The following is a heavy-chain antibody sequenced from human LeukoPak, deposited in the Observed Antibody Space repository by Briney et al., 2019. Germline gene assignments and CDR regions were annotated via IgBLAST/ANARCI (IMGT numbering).Heavy chain of an antibody. J-gene: IGHJ6*02. V-gene: IGHV4-59*01. Sequence: PSETLSLTCTVSGGYISSYYWSWIRQPPGKGLEWIGYIYYSGSTNYNPSLKSRVTISVDTSKNQFSLKLSSVTAADTAVYYCARDSKVGHVDTAMSYYYYGMDVWGQGTTVTVSS. CDR1: GGYISSYY. CDR3: ARDSKVGHVDTAMSYYYYGMDV. CDR2: IYYSGST. D-gene: IGHD5-18*01.